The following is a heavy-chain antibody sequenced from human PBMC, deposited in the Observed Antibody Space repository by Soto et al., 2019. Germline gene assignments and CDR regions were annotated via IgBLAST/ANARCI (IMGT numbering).Heavy chain of an antibody. J-gene: IGHJ5*02. CDR3: ARDAGWTYYDILTALRPVSRGNWFDP. CDR2: INPSGGST. V-gene: IGHV1-46*03. D-gene: IGHD3-9*01. CDR1: GYTFTSYY. Sequence: ASVKVSCKASGYTFTSYYMHWVRQAPGQGLEWMGIINPSGGSTSYAQKFQGRVTMTRDTSTSTVYMELSSQRSEDTAVYYCARDAGWTYYDILTALRPVSRGNWFDPWGQGTLVTVSS.